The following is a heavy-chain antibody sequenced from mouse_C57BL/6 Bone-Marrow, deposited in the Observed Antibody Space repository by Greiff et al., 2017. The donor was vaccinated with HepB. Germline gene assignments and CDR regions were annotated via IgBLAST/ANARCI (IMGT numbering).Heavy chain of an antibody. J-gene: IGHJ3*01. Sequence: VQLKESGAELVRPGASVKLSCTASGFNIKDDYMHWVKQRPEQGLEWIGWIDPENGDTEYASKFQGKATITADTSSNTAYLQLSSLTSEYTAVYYCTTVFAYWGQGTLVTVSA. CDR2: IDPENGDT. CDR1: GFNIKDDY. CDR3: TTVFAY. V-gene: IGHV14-4*01.